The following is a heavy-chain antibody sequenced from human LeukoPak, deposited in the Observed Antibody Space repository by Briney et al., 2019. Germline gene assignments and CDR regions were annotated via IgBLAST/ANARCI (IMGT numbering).Heavy chain of an antibody. D-gene: IGHD3-9*01. CDR3: ARETRYFDWLLTYYFDY. Sequence: SETLSLTCGVSSGSFSNYYWNWIRQPPGKGLEFIGEISPSGTISYNPSLKSRVTISVDTSKNQFSLKLSSVTAADTAVYYCARETRYFDWLLTYYFDYWGQGTLVTVSS. CDR2: ISPSGTI. V-gene: IGHV4-34*09. CDR1: SGSFSNYY. J-gene: IGHJ4*02.